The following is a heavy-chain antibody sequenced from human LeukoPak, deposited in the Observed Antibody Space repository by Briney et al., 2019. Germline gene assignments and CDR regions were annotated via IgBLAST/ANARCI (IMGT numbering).Heavy chain of an antibody. D-gene: IGHD5-24*01. CDR3: ARDGVRDGLYFDY. J-gene: IGHJ4*02. Sequence: GGSLRLSCAASGFSFSSHWMSWVRQAPGKGLEWVANINQDGREKQYVDSAKGRFTISRDNAKNSLYLQMNSLRAEDTAVYYCARDGVRDGLYFDYWGQGTLVTVSS. CDR2: INQDGREK. V-gene: IGHV3-7*01. CDR1: GFSFSSHW.